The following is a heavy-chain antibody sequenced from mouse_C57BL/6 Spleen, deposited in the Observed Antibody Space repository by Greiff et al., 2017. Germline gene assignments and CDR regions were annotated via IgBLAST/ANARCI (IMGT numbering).Heavy chain of an antibody. CDR3: ARSGVYEYEGAMDY. J-gene: IGHJ4*01. CDR1: GYAFTNYL. D-gene: IGHD2-4*01. CDR2: LNPGSGGT. Sequence: QVQLQQSGAELVRPGTSVKVSCKASGYAFTNYLIEWVKQRPGQGLEWIGVLNPGSGGTNYHEKFKGKATLTADKSSSTAYMQLSSLTSEDSAVYFWARSGVYEYEGAMDYWGRGTSVTVSS. V-gene: IGHV1-54*01.